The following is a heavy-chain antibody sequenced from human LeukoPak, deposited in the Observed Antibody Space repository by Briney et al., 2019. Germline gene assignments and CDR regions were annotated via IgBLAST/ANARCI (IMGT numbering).Heavy chain of an antibody. V-gene: IGHV3-21*01. CDR3: ARAPAREYQLLLGY. J-gene: IGHJ4*02. CDR1: GFTFSSYS. D-gene: IGHD2-2*01. CDR2: ISGSSSYI. Sequence: GGSLRVSCVASGFTFSSYSMNWVRQAPGKGLKWVSSISGSSSYIYYADSVKGRFTISRDNAKNSLYLQMNSLRAEDTAVFYCARAPAREYQLLLGYWGQGTLVTVSS.